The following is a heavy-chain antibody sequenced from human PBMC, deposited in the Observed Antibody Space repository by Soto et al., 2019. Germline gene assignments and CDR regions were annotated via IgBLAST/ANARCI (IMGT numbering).Heavy chain of an antibody. D-gene: IGHD2-2*01. CDR2: IYYSGST. V-gene: IGHV4-39*01. Sequence: QLQLQESGPGLVKPSETLSLTCTVSGGSISSSSYYWGWIRQPPGKGLEWIGSIYYSGSTYYNPSLKSRVTISVDTSKNQFSLKLSSVTAADTAVYYCARHAPPAATHAGSRGFSGWFDPWGQGTLVTVSS. CDR3: ARHAPPAATHAGSRGFSGWFDP. J-gene: IGHJ5*02. CDR1: GGSISSSSYY.